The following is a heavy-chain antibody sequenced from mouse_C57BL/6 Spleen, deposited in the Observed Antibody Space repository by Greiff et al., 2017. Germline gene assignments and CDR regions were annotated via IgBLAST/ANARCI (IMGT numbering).Heavy chain of an antibody. V-gene: IGHV5-4*01. Sequence: VHVKQSGGGLVKPGGSLKLSCAASGFTFSSYAMSWVRQTPEKRLEWVATISDGGSYTYYPDNVKGRFTISRDNAKNNLYLQMSHLKSEDTAMYYCARDRDYSNWDYWGQGTSVTVSS. CDR2: ISDGGSYT. CDR1: GFTFSSYA. J-gene: IGHJ4*01. D-gene: IGHD2-5*01. CDR3: ARDRDYSNWDY.